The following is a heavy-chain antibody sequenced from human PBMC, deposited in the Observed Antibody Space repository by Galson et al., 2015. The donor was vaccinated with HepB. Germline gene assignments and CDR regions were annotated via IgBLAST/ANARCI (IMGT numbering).Heavy chain of an antibody. V-gene: IGHV3-30-3*01. Sequence: SLRLSCAASGFTFSSYAMHWVCQAPGKGLEWVAVISYDATNKYYADSVKGRFTISRDNSKNTLYLQMNSLRAEDTAVYYCAREIHGEIGFDYWGQGTLVTVSS. J-gene: IGHJ4*02. CDR2: ISYDATNK. D-gene: IGHD3-10*01. CDR1: GFTFSSYA. CDR3: AREIHGEIGFDY.